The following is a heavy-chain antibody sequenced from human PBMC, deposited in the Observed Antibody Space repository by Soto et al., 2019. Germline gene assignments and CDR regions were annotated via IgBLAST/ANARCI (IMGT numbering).Heavy chain of an antibody. Sequence: PGGSLRLSCAASGFTFSSYGMHWVRQAPGKGLEWVAVMSYDGSNKDYADSVKGRFTISRDNSKNTLYLQMNSLRAEDTAVYYCVKGVSAYGGYGNYWGQGTLVTVSS. J-gene: IGHJ4*02. V-gene: IGHV3-30*18. CDR3: VKGVSAYGGYGNY. CDR2: MSYDGSNK. CDR1: GFTFSSYG. D-gene: IGHD5-12*01.